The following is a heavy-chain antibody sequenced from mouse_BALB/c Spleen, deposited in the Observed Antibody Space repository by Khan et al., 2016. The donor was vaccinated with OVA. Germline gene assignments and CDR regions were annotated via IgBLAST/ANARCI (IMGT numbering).Heavy chain of an antibody. CDR2: ISPGSGDT. CDR3: ARRNYFGYTFAY. Sequence: QVQLQQSGAELARPGASVKLSCKASGYTFTDYYINWVKQRTGQGLEWIGEISPGSGDTYYNERFKGKATLTADKSSSTAYMQLSSLTSAACAVYFCARRNYFGYTFAYWGQGTLVTVSA. CDR1: GYTFTDYY. D-gene: IGHD1-2*01. J-gene: IGHJ3*01. V-gene: IGHV1-77*01.